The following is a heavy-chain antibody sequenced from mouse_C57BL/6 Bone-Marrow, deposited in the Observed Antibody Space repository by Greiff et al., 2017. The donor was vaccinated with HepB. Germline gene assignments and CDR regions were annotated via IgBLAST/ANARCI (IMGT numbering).Heavy chain of an antibody. CDR1: GYTFTDYN. Sequence: QLQQSGPELVKPGASVKMSCKASGYTFTDYNMHWVKQSHGKSLEWIGYINPNNGGTSYNQKFKGKATLTVNKSSSTAYVELRSLTSEDSAVYYCARGKVYYDYPAWFAYWGQGTLVTVSA. CDR3: ARGKVYYDYPAWFAY. J-gene: IGHJ3*01. D-gene: IGHD2-4*01. CDR2: INPNNGGT. V-gene: IGHV1-22*01.